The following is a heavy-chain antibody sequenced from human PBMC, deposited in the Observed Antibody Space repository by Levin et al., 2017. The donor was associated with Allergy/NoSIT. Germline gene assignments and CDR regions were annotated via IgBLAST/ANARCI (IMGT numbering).Heavy chain of an antibody. D-gene: IGHD6-19*01. J-gene: IGHJ4*02. V-gene: IGHV3-23*01. CDR2: ISGSGGST. CDR3: AKDRARYSSGWYYFDY. CDR1: GFTFNSYA. Sequence: GESLKISCAASGFTFNSYAMSWVRLAPGKGLEWVSAISGSGGSTYYADSVKGRFTISRDNSKNTLYLQMNSLRAEDTAVYYCAKDRARYSSGWYYFDYWGQGTLVTVSS.